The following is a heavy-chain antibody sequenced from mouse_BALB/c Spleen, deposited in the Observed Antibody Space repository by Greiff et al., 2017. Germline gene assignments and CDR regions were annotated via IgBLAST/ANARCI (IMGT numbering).Heavy chain of an antibody. V-gene: IGHV14-3*02. D-gene: IGHD2-1*01. CDR2: IDPANGNT. CDR3: ASYGNYVGFAY. Sequence: EVQLQQSGAELVKPGASVKLSCTASGFNIKDTYMHWVKQRPEQGLEWIGRIDPANGNTKYDPKFQGKATITADTSSNTAYLQLSSLTSEDTAVYYCASYGNYVGFAYWGQGTLVTVSA. CDR1: GFNIKDTY. J-gene: IGHJ3*01.